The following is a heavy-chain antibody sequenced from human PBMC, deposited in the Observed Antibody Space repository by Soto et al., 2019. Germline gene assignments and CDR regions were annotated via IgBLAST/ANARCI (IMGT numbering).Heavy chain of an antibody. CDR3: ARARDGYNIFPTLFDY. CDR2: IYYSGST. V-gene: IGHV4-59*01. Sequence: SETLSLTCTVSGGSISSYYWSWIRQPPGKGLEWIGYIYYSGSTNYNPSLKSRVTISVDTSKNQFSLKLSSVTAADTAVYYCARARDGYNIFPTLFDYWGQGTLVTVSS. J-gene: IGHJ4*02. CDR1: GGSISSYY. D-gene: IGHD5-12*01.